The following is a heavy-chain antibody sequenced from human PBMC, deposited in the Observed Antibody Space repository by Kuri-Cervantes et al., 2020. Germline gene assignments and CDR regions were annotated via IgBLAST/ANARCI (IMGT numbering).Heavy chain of an antibody. V-gene: IGHV4-34*01. Sequence: SETLSLTCAVYGGSFSGYYWSWIRQPPGKGLEWIGEINHSGSTNYNPSLKSRVTISVDTSKNQFSLKLRSVTAADTAVYYCARSIVVTEGVGDWFDPWGQGTLVTDSS. J-gene: IGHJ5*02. CDR3: ARSIVVTEGVGDWFDP. D-gene: IGHD6-19*01. CDR2: INHSGST. CDR1: GGSFSGYY.